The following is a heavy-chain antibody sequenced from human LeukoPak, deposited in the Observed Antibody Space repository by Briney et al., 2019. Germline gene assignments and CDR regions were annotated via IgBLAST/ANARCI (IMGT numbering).Heavy chain of an antibody. D-gene: IGHD6-13*01. CDR3: ARDGYSSSWRQGWFDP. V-gene: IGHV3-21*01. Sequence: PGGSLRLSCAASGFTFSSYSMNWVRQAPGKGLEWVSSISSSSSYIYYADSVKGRFTISRDNAKNSLYLQMNSLRAEDTAVYYCARDGYSSSWRQGWFDPWGQGTLVTVS. CDR2: ISSSSSYI. J-gene: IGHJ5*02. CDR1: GFTFSSYS.